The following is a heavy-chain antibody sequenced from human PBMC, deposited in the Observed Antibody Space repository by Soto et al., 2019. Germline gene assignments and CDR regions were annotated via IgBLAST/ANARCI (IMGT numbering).Heavy chain of an antibody. CDR1: GFTFSPYW. CDR2: INNDGSEK. Sequence: EVQLVESGGDLVQPGGSLRLSCVASGFTFSPYWMSWVRQAPGRGLQWVATINNDGSEKYYADSVKGRFIISRDNARDSLYLQLTSLRAEDTAIYYCARVSNQDYWGQGTLVAVSS. CDR3: ARVSNQDY. J-gene: IGHJ4*02. D-gene: IGHD2-8*01. V-gene: IGHV3-7*03.